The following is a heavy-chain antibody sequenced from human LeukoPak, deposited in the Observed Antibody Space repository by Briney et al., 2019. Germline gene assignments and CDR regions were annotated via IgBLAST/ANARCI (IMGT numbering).Heavy chain of an antibody. D-gene: IGHD2-15*01. V-gene: IGHV3-53*01. Sequence: PGGSLRLSCAASGLTVSSNYLNWVRQAPGKGLEWVSIIYSSGNTYYADSVKGRFIISRDNSKNTLYLQMTSLGLEGTAVYYCARERRYCSGVNCYSGLDYWGQGTRVTVSS. J-gene: IGHJ4*02. CDR1: GLTVSSNY. CDR3: ARERRYCSGVNCYSGLDY. CDR2: IYSSGNT.